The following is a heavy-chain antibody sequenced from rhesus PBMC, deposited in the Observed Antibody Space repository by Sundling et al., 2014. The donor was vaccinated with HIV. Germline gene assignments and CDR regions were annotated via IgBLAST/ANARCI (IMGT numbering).Heavy chain of an antibody. D-gene: IGHD2-8*01. J-gene: IGHJ3*01. CDR1: GFSISTTGTA. Sequence: QVTLKESGPALVKPTQTLTLTCTFSGFSISTTGTAVGWIRQPPGKALEWLASIYWNDSKYYSTSLKSRLTISKDTSKNQVVLTMTNMDPVDTATYYCARIIADIVVVVSASFYDAFVFLGSEGLRVTVSS. CDR3: ARIIADIVVVVSASFYDAFVF. V-gene: IGHV2-95*01. CDR2: IYWNDSK.